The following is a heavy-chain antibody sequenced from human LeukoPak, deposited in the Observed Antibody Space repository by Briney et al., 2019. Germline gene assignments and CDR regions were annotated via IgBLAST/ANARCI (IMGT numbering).Heavy chain of an antibody. D-gene: IGHD3-10*01. Sequence: TASETLSLTCALSGYSISSGYYWGWIRQPPGKGLEWIGGIYHSGSTYYNPSLKSRVTISVDTSKNQFSLKLSSVTAADTAVYYCARDRGVWYFDLWGRGTLVIVSS. J-gene: IGHJ2*01. CDR2: IYHSGST. V-gene: IGHV4-38-2*02. CDR1: GYSISSGYY. CDR3: ARDRGVWYFDL.